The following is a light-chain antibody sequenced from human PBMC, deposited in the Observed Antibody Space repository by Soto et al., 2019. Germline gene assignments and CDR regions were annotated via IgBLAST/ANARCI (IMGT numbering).Light chain of an antibody. Sequence: QLVLTQPPSVSGAPGLRVTISCTGSSSNIGSGYGVHWYQQLPGAGPKLLIFGGNNRPSGVPDRFSGSRSGTSASLAITGLQAEDEADYYCQSYDTTLSVYVFGTGTKVTVL. CDR3: QSYDTTLSVYV. J-gene: IGLJ1*01. CDR1: SSNIGSGYG. CDR2: GGN. V-gene: IGLV1-40*01.